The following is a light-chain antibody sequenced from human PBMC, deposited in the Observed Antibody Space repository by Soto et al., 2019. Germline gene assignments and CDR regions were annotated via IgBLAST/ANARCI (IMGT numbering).Light chain of an antibody. CDR2: EVS. Sequence: QSVLTQPASVSGSPGQSITISCTGTSSDVGGYDYVSWYQQYPDKAPKLMIFEVSNRPSGVSNRFSGSKSGNTASLTISGLQTEDEADYYCSAHAGSSVLFGGGTKLTVL. CDR1: SSDVGGYDY. J-gene: IGLJ2*01. V-gene: IGLV2-14*01. CDR3: SAHAGSSVL.